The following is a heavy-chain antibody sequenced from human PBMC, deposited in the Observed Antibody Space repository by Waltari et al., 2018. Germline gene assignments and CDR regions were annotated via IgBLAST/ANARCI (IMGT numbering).Heavy chain of an antibody. D-gene: IGHD4-17*01. CDR1: GASISSRNYY. V-gene: IGHV4-39*01. CDR2: RFNGGDT. J-gene: IGHJ5*02. CDR3: ARHGYSGGWFDP. Sequence: QLQLQESGPGPVKPSATLSPICSVSGASISSRNYYWGWVRQPPGKGLEWIGSRFNGGDTYYSPSLKSRVTISVDTSKNQFSLRLNSVTAADTAIYYCARHGYSGGWFDPWGQGTLVTVSS.